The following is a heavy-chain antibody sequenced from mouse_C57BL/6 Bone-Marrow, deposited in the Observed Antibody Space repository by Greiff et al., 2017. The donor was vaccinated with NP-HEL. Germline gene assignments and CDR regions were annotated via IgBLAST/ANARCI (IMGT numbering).Heavy chain of an antibody. CDR1: GFTFSDAW. CDR3: TRRLLLRGFDY. D-gene: IGHD1-1*01. V-gene: IGHV6-6*01. CDR2: IRNKANNHAT. Sequence: EVKVEESGGGLVQPGGSMKLSCAASGFTFSDAWMDWVRQSPEKGLEWVAEIRNKANNHATYYAESVKGRFTISRDDSKSSVYLQMNSLRAEDTGIYYCTRRLLLRGFDYWGQGTTLTVSS. J-gene: IGHJ2*01.